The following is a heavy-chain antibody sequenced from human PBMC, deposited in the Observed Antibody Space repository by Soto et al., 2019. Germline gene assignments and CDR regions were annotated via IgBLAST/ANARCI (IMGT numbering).Heavy chain of an antibody. J-gene: IGHJ5*02. CDR1: GGTFSDYV. D-gene: IGHD6-13*01. CDR2: IIAMSGTV. Sequence: QVQLVQSGSEVKRPGSSVRVSCKAVGGTFSDYVISWVRQAPGQGLEWMGGIIAMSGTVNNAQKFQDRVTITADESTSRGYRELSSLRSEDKASYYCAREAGYNWFDPWGQGTLVTVSS. V-gene: IGHV1-69*01. CDR3: AREAGYNWFDP.